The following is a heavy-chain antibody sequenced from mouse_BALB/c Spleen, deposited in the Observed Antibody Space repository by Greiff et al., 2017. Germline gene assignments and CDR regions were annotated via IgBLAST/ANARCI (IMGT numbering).Heavy chain of an antibody. J-gene: IGHJ3*01. Sequence: LQQPGSELVRPGASVKLSCKASGYTFTSYWMHWVKQRHGQGLEWIGNIYPGSGSTNYDEKFKSKGTLTTDKSSSTAYMQLSRLTSEDSAVYFCARDDYDPYWGQGTLVTVSA. V-gene: IGHV1S22*01. D-gene: IGHD2-4*01. CDR1: GYTFTSYW. CDR2: IYPGSGST. CDR3: ARDDYDPY.